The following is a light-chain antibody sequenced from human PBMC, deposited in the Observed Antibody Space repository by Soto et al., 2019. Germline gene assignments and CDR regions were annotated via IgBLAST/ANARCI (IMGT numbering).Light chain of an antibody. CDR3: QQRSSWLT. CDR1: QSVSSSY. V-gene: IGKV3D-20*02. Sequence: EIVFTQSPGTLSLSPGERATLSCRASQSVSSSYLAWYQQKPGQAPRLLIYGASTRATGIPVRFSGGGSGTDFTLTISSLEPEDFAVYYCQQRSSWLTFGGGTKVDIK. J-gene: IGKJ4*01. CDR2: GAS.